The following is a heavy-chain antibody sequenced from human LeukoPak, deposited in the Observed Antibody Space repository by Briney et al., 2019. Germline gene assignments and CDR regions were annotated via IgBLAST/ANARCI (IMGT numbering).Heavy chain of an antibody. CDR3: ARDGIPKGGYGLDY. CDR1: GGSISSYY. J-gene: IGHJ4*02. Sequence: SETLSLTCTVSGGSISSYYWSWIRQPAGKGLEWIGCIYTSGSTNYNPSLKSRVTMSVDTSKNQFSLKLSSVTAADTAVYYCARDGIPKGGYGLDYWGQGTLVTVSS. V-gene: IGHV4-4*07. CDR2: IYTSGST. D-gene: IGHD5-18*01.